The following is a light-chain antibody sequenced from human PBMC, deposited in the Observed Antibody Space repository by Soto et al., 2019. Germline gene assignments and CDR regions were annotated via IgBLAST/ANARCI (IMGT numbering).Light chain of an antibody. CDR2: YAS. J-gene: IGKJ5*01. CDR3: QQYGTSEII. Sequence: EVMMTQFPDTVSVTAGETVTLSCGASQSVRTNLAWYQQRPGQAPRLLIHYASTRASDIPARFSGSGSGTNFTLAISSLQSEDFAVFFCQQYGTSEIIFGQGTRLEIK. CDR1: QSVRTN. V-gene: IGKV3D-15*01.